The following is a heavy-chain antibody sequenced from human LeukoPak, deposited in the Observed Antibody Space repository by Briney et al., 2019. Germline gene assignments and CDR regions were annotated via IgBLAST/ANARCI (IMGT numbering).Heavy chain of an antibody. D-gene: IGHD6-6*01. CDR1: GFTFSTYA. V-gene: IGHV3-30*04. J-gene: IGHJ4*02. CDR3: ARVVVSSSSDYFDY. CDR2: ISHDGSNK. Sequence: GRSLRLSCAASGFTFSTYAMHWVRQAPGKGLEWVAVISHDGSNKYYADSVKGRFTISRDNSKNTLYLQMNSLRAGDTAVYYCARVVVSSSSDYFDYWGQGTLVTVSS.